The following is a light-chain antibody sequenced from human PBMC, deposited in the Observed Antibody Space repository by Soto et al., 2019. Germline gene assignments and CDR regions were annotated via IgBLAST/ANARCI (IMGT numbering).Light chain of an antibody. CDR2: DAS. CDR3: QQSYSTPRT. V-gene: IGKV1-39*01. J-gene: IGKJ2*02. CDR1: QTISTY. Sequence: DIQMTQSPSSLSASVGGRVTISCRASQTISTYLNWYQQKPGKAPKLLIYDASSLLSGVPSRFSGSGSGTDFTLTISSLQLEDFATYYCQQSYSTPRTFGQGTKLEIK.